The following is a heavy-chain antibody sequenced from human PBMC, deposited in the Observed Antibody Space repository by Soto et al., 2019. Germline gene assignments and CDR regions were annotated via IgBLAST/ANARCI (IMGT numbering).Heavy chain of an antibody. J-gene: IGHJ5*02. Sequence: SVKVSCKASGVTFSSYAISWVRQAPLQVLEWMGGIIPIFGTANYAQKFQGRVTITADESTSTAYMELSSLRSEDTAVDYCARDGLETGTKAWGQGTMVTVSS. CDR2: IIPIFGTA. V-gene: IGHV1-69*13. CDR1: GVTFSSYA. CDR3: ARDGLETGTKA. D-gene: IGHD1-7*01.